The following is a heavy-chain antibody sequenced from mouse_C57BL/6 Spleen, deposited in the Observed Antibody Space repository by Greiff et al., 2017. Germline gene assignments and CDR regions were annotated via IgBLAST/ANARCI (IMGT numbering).Heavy chain of an antibody. CDR2: INPGSGGT. Sequence: VQLQQSGAELVRPGTSVKVSCKASGYAFTNYLIEWVKQRPGQGLEWIGVINPGSGGTNYNEKFKGKATLTADKSSSTAYMQLSSLTSEDSAVYFCARGRATRGRFAYWGQGTLVTVSA. CDR3: ARGRATRGRFAY. J-gene: IGHJ3*01. CDR1: GYAFTNYL. V-gene: IGHV1-54*01. D-gene: IGHD3-1*01.